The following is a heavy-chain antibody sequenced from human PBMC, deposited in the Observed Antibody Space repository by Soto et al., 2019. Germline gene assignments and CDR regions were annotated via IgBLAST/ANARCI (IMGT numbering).Heavy chain of an antibody. CDR2: ISASGDST. D-gene: IGHD3-10*01. V-gene: IGHV3-23*01. Sequence: PGGSLRLSCAASGFTFNSYAMSWVRQAPGKGLEWVSAISASGDSTYYADAVKGRFTISRDNSKNTLYLEMNSLRAEDTALYYYANSPLTIRPGIFWFDSWGQGTLVTVSS. CDR1: GFTFNSYA. J-gene: IGHJ5*01. CDR3: ANSPLTIRPGIFWFDS.